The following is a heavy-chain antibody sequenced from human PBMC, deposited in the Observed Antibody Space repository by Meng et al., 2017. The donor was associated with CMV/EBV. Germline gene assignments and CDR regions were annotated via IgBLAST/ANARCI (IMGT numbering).Heavy chain of an antibody. V-gene: IGHV4-4*02. Sequence: SETLSLTCAVSGGSISSSNWWSWVRQPPGKGLEWIGEINHSGSTNYNPSLKSRVTISVDTSKNQFSLKLSSVTAADTAVYYCARGRYCSSTSCYGMDVWGQGTTVTVSS. D-gene: IGHD2-2*01. J-gene: IGHJ6*02. CDR2: INHSGST. CDR1: GGSISSSNW. CDR3: ARGRYCSSTSCYGMDV.